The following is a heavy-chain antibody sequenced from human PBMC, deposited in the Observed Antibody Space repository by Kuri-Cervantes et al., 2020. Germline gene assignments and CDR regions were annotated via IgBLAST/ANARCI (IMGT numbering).Heavy chain of an antibody. CDR3: TRRAAMGFDY. CDR2: IRSKANSYAT. CDR1: GFTFSDYY. Sequence: GGSLRLSCAASGFTFSDYYMSWVRQASGKGLEWVGRIRSKANSYATAYAASVKGRFTISRDDSKNTAYLQMNSLKTEDTAVYYCTRRAAMGFDYWGQGTLVTVSS. D-gene: IGHD5-18*01. V-gene: IGHV3-73*01. J-gene: IGHJ4*02.